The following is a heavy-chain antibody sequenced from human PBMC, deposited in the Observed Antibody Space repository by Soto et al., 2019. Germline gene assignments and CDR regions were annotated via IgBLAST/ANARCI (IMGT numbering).Heavy chain of an antibody. CDR3: ARFKDYGDPLYFDY. J-gene: IGHJ4*02. D-gene: IGHD4-17*01. CDR2: IYYSGST. Sequence: PSETLSLTCTVSGGSISSYYWSWIRQPPGKGLEWIGYIYYSGSTNYNPSLKSRVTISVDTSKNQFSLKLSSVTAADTAVYYCARFKDYGDPLYFDYWGQGTLVTVSS. V-gene: IGHV4-59*08. CDR1: GGSISSYY.